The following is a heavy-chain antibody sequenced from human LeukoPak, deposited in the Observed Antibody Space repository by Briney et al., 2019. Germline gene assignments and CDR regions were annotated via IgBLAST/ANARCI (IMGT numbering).Heavy chain of an antibody. V-gene: IGHV3-23*01. J-gene: IGHJ4*02. CDR3: AKVRLLWFGESVDY. CDR2: ISGSGGST. D-gene: IGHD3-10*01. Sequence: TGGSLRLSCAASGFTFSTYAMSWVRQAAGKGLEWVSGISGSGGSTYYADSVKGRFTISRDNSKNTLYLQMNSLRAEDTAVYYCAKVRLLWFGESVDYWGQGTLVTVSS. CDR1: GFTFSTYA.